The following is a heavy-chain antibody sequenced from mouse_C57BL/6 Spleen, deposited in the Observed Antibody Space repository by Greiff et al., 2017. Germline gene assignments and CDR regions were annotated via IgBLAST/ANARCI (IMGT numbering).Heavy chain of an antibody. CDR2: IDPETGGT. D-gene: IGHD1-1*01. CDR3: TRGGLLGFHFDD. Sequence: QVQLQQSGAELVRPGASVTLSCKASGYTFTDYEMHWVKQTPVHGLEWIGAIDPETGGTAYNQKFKGKAILTADKSSSTAYMELRSLTSEDSAVYYWTRGGLLGFHFDDGGQGTTFTVSS. CDR1: GYTFTDYE. J-gene: IGHJ2*01. V-gene: IGHV1-15*01.